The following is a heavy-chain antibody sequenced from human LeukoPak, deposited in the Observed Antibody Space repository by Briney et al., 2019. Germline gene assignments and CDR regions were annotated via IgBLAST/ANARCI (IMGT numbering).Heavy chain of an antibody. D-gene: IGHD3-10*01. CDR1: GFTFSTYD. CDR3: AKLIDTWFEGDY. CDR2: ISGSGANA. J-gene: IGHJ4*02. V-gene: IGHV3-23*01. Sequence: GGSLRLSCAVTGFTFSTYDMSWFRQAPGRGLEWVSTISGSGANANYADSVKGRFTISRDNSKSTVYRQMNSLRADDAAVYYCAKLIDTWFEGDYWGQGTPVTVSS.